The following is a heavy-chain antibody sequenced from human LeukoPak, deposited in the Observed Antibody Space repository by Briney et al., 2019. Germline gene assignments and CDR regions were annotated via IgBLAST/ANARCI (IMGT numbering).Heavy chain of an antibody. CDR1: GDSIGTSNSY. D-gene: IGHD4-17*01. CDR2: IYYSGNT. J-gene: IGHJ4*02. V-gene: IGHV4-39*07. CDR3: GREREGPYGYLDY. Sequence: SETLSLTCTVSGDSIGTSNSYWGWIRQPPGNGLEGIGSIYYSGNTYYNPSLKSRVTISVDTSKNQFSLKLSSVTAADTAVYYCGREREGPYGYLDYWGQGTLVTVSS.